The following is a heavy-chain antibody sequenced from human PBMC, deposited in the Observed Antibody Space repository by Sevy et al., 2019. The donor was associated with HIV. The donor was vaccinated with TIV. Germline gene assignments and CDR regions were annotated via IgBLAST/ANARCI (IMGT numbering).Heavy chain of an antibody. D-gene: IGHD5-18*01. J-gene: IGHJ6*02. CDR1: GFTFSSYG. CDR3: AKVEQLWVPYGMDV. CDR2: ISYDGSNK. V-gene: IGHV3-30*18. Sequence: GGSLRLSCAASGFTFSSYGMHWVRQAPGKGLEWVAVISYDGSNKYYADSVKGRFTISRDNSKNMLYLQMNSLRAEDTAVYYCAKVEQLWVPYGMDVWGQGTTVTVSS.